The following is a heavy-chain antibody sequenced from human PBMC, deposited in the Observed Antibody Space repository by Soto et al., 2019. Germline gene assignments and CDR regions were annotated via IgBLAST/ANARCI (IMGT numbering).Heavy chain of an antibody. CDR1: GYTFTSYY. CDR3: ANDIVVAPASKGMDV. CDR2: INPMGGST. D-gene: IGHD2-2*01. J-gene: IGHJ6*02. V-gene: IGHV1-46*01. Sequence: ASVKVSCKASGYTFTSYYMHWVRQAPGQGLEWMGIINPMGGSTSYAQKFQGRVTMTRDTSTSTDYMELSSLRSEDTAVYYCANDIVVAPASKGMDVWGQGTTVTFSS.